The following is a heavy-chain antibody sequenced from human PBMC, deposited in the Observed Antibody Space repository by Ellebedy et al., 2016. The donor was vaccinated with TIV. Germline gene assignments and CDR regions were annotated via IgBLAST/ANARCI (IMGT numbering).Heavy chain of an antibody. CDR1: GFTFSTFW. CDR2: ISGSGGST. J-gene: IGHJ3*02. Sequence: GGSLRLXXAASGFTFSTFWMGWVRQAPGKGLEWVSAISGSGGSTYYADSVKGRFTISRDNSKNTLYLQMNSLRAEDTAVYYCAKDSGFGNDAFDIWGQGTMVTVSS. D-gene: IGHD3-10*01. CDR3: AKDSGFGNDAFDI. V-gene: IGHV3-23*01.